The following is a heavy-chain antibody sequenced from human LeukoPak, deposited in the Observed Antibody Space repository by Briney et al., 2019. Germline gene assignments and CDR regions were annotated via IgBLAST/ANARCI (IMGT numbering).Heavy chain of an antibody. CDR2: VSASDGGT. J-gene: IGHJ4*02. D-gene: IGHD3-10*01. CDR3: AKEGITMVRGAFDY. V-gene: IGHV3-23*01. CDR1: GFIFRSHA. Sequence: GGSLRLSCAASGFIFRSHAMNWVRQAPGKGLEWVSTVSASDGGTFYAESVKGRFTISRDKSKNPLYLQMNSLRAEDTAVYYCAKEGITMVRGAFDYWGQGTLVTVSS.